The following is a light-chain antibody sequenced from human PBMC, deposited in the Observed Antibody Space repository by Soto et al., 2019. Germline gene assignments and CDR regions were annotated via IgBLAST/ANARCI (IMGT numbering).Light chain of an antibody. J-gene: IGKJ2*01. CDR2: GAS. V-gene: IGKV3-20*01. CDR1: QSVSSNH. CDR3: QQYGSSPPYT. Sequence: EIVLTQSPGTLSLSPGEGATLSCRASQSVSSNHLAWYQQKPGQAPRLLIFGASSRASDIPDRFSGSGSGTDFTLTISRLEPEDFVVYYCQQYGSSPPYTFGPGTKLAIK.